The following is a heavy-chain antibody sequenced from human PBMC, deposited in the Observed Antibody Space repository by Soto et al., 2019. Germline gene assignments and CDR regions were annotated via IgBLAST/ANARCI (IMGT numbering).Heavy chain of an antibody. CDR1: GYTFTSYG. Sequence: QVPLVQSGAEVNKPGASVKVSCKASGYTFTSYGISWVRQAPGQGLEWMGWISAYNGNKNYAQKLQSRVTMTTDTSTSKAYMELMSLISDDTAVYYCAREAPSLGSGMDVWGKGTTVTVS. D-gene: IGHD3-10*01. CDR3: AREAPSLGSGMDV. V-gene: IGHV1-18*01. J-gene: IGHJ6*03. CDR2: ISAYNGNK.